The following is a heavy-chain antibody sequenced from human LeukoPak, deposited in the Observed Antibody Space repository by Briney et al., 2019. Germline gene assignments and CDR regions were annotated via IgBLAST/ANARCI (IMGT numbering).Heavy chain of an antibody. Sequence: SETLSLTCTVSGGSVSSSSHYWAWIRQPPGKGLECIGSIYYSGTTHYNPSLKSRVTISADTSKNQFSLKLSSVTAADTAVYYCARRSSDSSGWYFIDYWGQGTLVTVSS. V-gene: IGHV4-39*01. CDR1: GGSVSSSSHY. D-gene: IGHD6-19*01. J-gene: IGHJ4*02. CDR2: IYYSGTT. CDR3: ARRSSDSSGWYFIDY.